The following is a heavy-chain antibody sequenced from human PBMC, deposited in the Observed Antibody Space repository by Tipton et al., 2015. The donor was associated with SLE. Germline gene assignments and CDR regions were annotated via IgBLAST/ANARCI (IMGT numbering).Heavy chain of an antibody. Sequence: TLSLTCTISGDSIANNNYYWGWIRQPPGKGLEWIGNINYSGTTYYNPSLKTRVTISVDTSKIHFSLRLTSVTAADTAVYFCARAIGANYFNFWGQGSLFTVSS. CDR3: ARAIGANYFNF. J-gene: IGHJ4*02. CDR2: INYSGTT. CDR1: GDSIANNNYY. V-gene: IGHV4-39*02. D-gene: IGHD3-16*01.